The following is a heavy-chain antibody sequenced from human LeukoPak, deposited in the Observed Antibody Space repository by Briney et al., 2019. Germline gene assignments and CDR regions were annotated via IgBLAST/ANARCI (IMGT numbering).Heavy chain of an antibody. D-gene: IGHD6-13*01. CDR3: ARENLAIAAAGPYYYYGMDV. CDR1: GGSISSYY. V-gene: IGHV4-59*01. J-gene: IGHJ6*02. Sequence: SETLSLTCTVSGGSISSYYWSWLRQPPGKGLEWIGYIYYSGSTNYNPSLKSRVTISVDTSKNQFSLKLSSVTAADTAVYYCARENLAIAAAGPYYYYGMDVWGQGTTVTVSS. CDR2: IYYSGST.